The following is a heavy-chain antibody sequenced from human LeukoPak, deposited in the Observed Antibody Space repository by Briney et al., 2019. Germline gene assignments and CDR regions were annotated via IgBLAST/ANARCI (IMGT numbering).Heavy chain of an antibody. CDR3: ARDRYYYGSGSYYKLMYYFDY. CDR1: GFTFSSYG. J-gene: IGHJ4*02. CDR2: IWYDGSNK. Sequence: PGRSLRPSCAASGFTFSSYGMHWVRQAPGKGLEWVAVIWYDGSNKYYADSVKGRFTISRDNSKNTLYLQMNSLRAEDTAVYYCARDRYYYGSGSYYKLMYYFDYWGQGTLVTVSS. D-gene: IGHD3-10*01. V-gene: IGHV3-33*01.